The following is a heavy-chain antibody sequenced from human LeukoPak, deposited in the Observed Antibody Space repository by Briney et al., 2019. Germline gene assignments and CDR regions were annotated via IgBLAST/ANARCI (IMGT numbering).Heavy chain of an antibody. V-gene: IGHV3-66*01. CDR2: IYYDGRT. Sequence: GGSLRLSCAASGFTVSSNYISWVRQAPGEGLEWVSVIYYDGRTYYTDSVRGRFTISRDSSKNKVYLQMNSLRAEDTAVYYCARSTRRITMVRGVTPVDYWGQGTLVTVSS. D-gene: IGHD3-10*01. CDR1: GFTVSSNY. J-gene: IGHJ4*02. CDR3: ARSTRRITMVRGVTPVDY.